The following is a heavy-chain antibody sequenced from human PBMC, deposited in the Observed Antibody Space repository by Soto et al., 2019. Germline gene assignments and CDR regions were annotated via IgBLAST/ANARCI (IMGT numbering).Heavy chain of an antibody. V-gene: IGHV3-13*01. CDR2: LGAGGDT. CDR3: ERGTMVRGTLDSGISGRLDY. Sequence: EVQLVESGGGLVQPGGSLRLACAASGFTVSSYDMHWVRHVTGKGLEWVSTLGAGGDTYFPDSVKGRFTISRDHAKNSLYLQMNNLGAVDTAVYYGERGTMVRGTLDSGISGRLDYWGQGTLFAVSS. J-gene: IGHJ4*02. CDR1: GFTVSSYD. D-gene: IGHD3-10*01.